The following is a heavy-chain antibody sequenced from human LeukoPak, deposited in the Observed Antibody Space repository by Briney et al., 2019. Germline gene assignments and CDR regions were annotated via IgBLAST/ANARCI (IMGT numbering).Heavy chain of an antibody. V-gene: IGHV4-39*01. CDR3: ARGEWLAHYFDY. CDR1: GGSISSSSYY. D-gene: IGHD6-19*01. Sequence: PSETLSLTCTVSGGSISSSSYYWGWIRQPPGKGLEWSGSIYYSGSTYYNPSLKSRVTISVATSKNQFSLKLSSVTAADTAVYYCARGEWLAHYFDYWGQGTLVTVSS. J-gene: IGHJ4*02. CDR2: IYYSGST.